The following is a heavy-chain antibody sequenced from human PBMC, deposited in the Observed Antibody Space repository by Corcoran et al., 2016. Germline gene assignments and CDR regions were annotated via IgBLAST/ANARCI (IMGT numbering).Heavy chain of an antibody. Sequence: QVQLQESGPGLVKPSETLSLTCTVSGYSISSGYYWGWIRQPPGKGLEWIGSIYHSGSTYYNPSLKSRVTISVDTSKNQFSLKLSSVTAADTAVYYCARDGRYSYGIPFDYWGQGTLVTVSS. D-gene: IGHD5-18*01. CDR2: IYHSGST. V-gene: IGHV4-38-2*02. CDR1: GYSISSGYY. CDR3: ARDGRYSYGIPFDY. J-gene: IGHJ4*02.